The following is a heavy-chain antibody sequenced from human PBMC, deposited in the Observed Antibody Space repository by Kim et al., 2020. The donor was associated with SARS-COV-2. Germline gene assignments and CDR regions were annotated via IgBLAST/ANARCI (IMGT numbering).Heavy chain of an antibody. D-gene: IGHD2-8*01. CDR2: IMANVEGAIT. Sequence: GGSLRLSCGASGFTFDTAWMTWVRQSPGRGLEWIGRIMANVEGAITAYDVAVQGRITISRDDSSNTLSLQMTNLQIEDTGVYYCTRYCTNNECFESVARVEYWGQGILVTVSP. V-gene: IGHV3-15*01. CDR3: TRYCTNNECFESVARVEY. CDR1: GFTFDTAW. J-gene: IGHJ4*02.